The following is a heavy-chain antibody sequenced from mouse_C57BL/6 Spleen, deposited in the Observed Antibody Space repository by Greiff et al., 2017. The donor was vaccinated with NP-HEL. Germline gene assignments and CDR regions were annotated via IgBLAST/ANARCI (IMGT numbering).Heavy chain of an antibody. CDR3: AREGGDYYGSSYDYYAMDY. Sequence: QVQLQQPGAELVRPGSSVKLSCKASGYTFTSYWMHWVKQRPIQGLEWIGNIDPSDSETHYNQKFKDKATLTVDKSSSTAYMQLSSLTSEDSAVYYCAREGGDYYGSSYDYYAMDYWGQGTSVTVSS. D-gene: IGHD1-1*01. CDR2: IDPSDSET. J-gene: IGHJ4*01. CDR1: GYTFTSYW. V-gene: IGHV1-52*01.